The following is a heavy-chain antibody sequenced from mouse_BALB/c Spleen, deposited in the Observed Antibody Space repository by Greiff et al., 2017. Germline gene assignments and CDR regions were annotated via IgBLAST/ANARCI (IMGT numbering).Heavy chain of an antibody. CDR2: IDPENGNT. Sequence: DVKLQESGAELVRPGALVKLSCKASGFNIKDYYMHWVKQRPEQGLEWIGWIDPENGNTIYDPKFQGKASITADTSSNTAYLQLSSLTSEDTAVYYCAIGNYFDYWGQGTTLTVSS. D-gene: IGHD1-1*02. V-gene: IGHV14-1*02. CDR3: AIGNYFDY. CDR1: GFNIKDYY. J-gene: IGHJ2*01.